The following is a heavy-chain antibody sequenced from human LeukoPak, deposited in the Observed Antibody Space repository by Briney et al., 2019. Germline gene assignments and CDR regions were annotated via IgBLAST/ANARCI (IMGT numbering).Heavy chain of an antibody. D-gene: IGHD2-15*01. CDR3: ARAGYCSGGSCYSEENWFDP. J-gene: IGHJ5*02. CDR1: GFTFSSYW. V-gene: IGHV3-7*01. CDR2: IKQDGSEK. Sequence: PGGSLRLSCAASGFTFSSYWMSWVRRAPGKGLEWVANIKQDGSEKYYVDSVKGRFTISRDNAKNSLYLQMNSLRAEDTAVYYCARAGYCSGGSCYSEENWFDPWGQGTLVTVSS.